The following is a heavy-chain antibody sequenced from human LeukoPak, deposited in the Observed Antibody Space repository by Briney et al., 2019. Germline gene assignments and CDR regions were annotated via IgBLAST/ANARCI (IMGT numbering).Heavy chain of an antibody. CDR2: ISGSGGST. D-gene: IGHD3-10*01. Sequence: GGSLRLSCAASGFTFSSYAMSWVRQAPGKGLEWVSAISGSGGSTYYADSVKGRFTISGDNSKNTLYLQMNSLRAEDTAVYYCAKLSPYGSGSYYNWWGQGTLVTVSS. CDR1: GFTFSSYA. J-gene: IGHJ4*02. CDR3: AKLSPYGSGSYYNW. V-gene: IGHV3-23*01.